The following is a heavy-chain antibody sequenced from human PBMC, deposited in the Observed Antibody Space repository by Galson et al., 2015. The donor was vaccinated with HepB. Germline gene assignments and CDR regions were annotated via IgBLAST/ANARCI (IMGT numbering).Heavy chain of an antibody. J-gene: IGHJ5*02. CDR1: GFTFSSYA. D-gene: IGHD3-10*02. Sequence: SLRLSCAASGFTFSSYAMSWVRQAPGKGLEWVSAIRGSGGSTYYADSVKGRFTISRDNYKNTLYLQMNSLRAEDPAVYYCAKGALLFGTVDPWGQGTLVTVSS. CDR3: AKGALLFGTVDP. V-gene: IGHV3-23*01. CDR2: IRGSGGST.